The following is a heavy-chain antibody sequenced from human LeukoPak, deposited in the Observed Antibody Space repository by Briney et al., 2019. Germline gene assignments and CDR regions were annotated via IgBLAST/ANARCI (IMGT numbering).Heavy chain of an antibody. CDR2: IIPIFGTA. D-gene: IGHD3-3*01. V-gene: IGHV1-69*05. CDR1: GGTFSSYA. CDR3: ARENYSHYDFWSGYSY. J-gene: IGHJ4*02. Sequence: ASVKVSCKASGGTFSSYAISWVRQAPGQGLEWMGRIIPIFGTANYAQKFQGRVTMTRDTSTSTVYMELSSLRSEDTAVYYCARENYSHYDFWSGYSYWGQGTLVTVSS.